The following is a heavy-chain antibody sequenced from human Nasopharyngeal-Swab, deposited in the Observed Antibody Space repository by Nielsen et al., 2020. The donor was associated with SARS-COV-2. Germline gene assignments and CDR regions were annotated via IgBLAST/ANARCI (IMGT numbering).Heavy chain of an antibody. CDR3: VRREYSNRLDP. CDR2: IHYGGGT. CDR1: GGSMSSSGYH. Sequence: GSLRLSCTVAGGSMSSSGYHWGWIRQPPGKGLEWIGSIHYGGGTYYNPSLSRRVTLAVDASRNQFPLTVTSVTAADTALYYCVRREYSNRLDPWGQGTLVTVSS. V-gene: IGHV4-39*01. D-gene: IGHD2/OR15-2a*01. J-gene: IGHJ5*02.